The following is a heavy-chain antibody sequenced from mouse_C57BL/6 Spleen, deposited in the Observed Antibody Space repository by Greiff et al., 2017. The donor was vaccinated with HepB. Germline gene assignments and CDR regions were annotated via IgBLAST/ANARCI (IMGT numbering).Heavy chain of an antibody. CDR1: GYTFTSYW. CDR2: IYPGSGST. D-gene: IGHD2-5*01. V-gene: IGHV1-55*01. J-gene: IGHJ2*01. CDR3: AREGDSNCAN. Sequence: QVHVKQPGAELVKPGASVKMSCKASGYTFTSYWITWVKQRPGQGLEWIGDIYPGSGSTNYNEKFKSKATLTVDTSSSTAYMQLSSLTSEDSAVYYCAREGDSNCANWGQGTTLTVSS.